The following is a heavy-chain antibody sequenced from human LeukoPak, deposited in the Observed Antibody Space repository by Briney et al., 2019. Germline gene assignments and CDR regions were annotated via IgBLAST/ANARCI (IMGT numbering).Heavy chain of an antibody. Sequence: GASVKVSCKASGYTFTSYAMNWVRQAPGQGLEWMGWINTNTGNPTYAQGFTGRFVFSLDTSVSTAYLQISSLKAEDTAVYYCARTDYYDSSGYSGGSYYMDVWGKGTTVTVSS. J-gene: IGHJ6*03. CDR2: INTNTGNP. CDR3: ARTDYYDSSGYSGGSYYMDV. V-gene: IGHV7-4-1*02. D-gene: IGHD3-22*01. CDR1: GYTFTSYA.